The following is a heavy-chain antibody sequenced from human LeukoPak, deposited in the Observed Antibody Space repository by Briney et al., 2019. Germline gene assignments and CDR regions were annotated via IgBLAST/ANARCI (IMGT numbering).Heavy chain of an antibody. Sequence: PGGSLRLSCTASVFTLRNYDMHWVRQTAEKGLEGVSGIRTEDDTFYPDSVKGRFTISRENAKNSFYLQMNSLRAGDTAVYYCARGRFVLVPSLERWYFDLWGRGTLVTVSS. CDR1: VFTLRNYD. V-gene: IGHV3-13*01. CDR2: IRTEDDT. CDR3: ARGRFVLVPSLERWYFDL. D-gene: IGHD2-8*02. J-gene: IGHJ2*01.